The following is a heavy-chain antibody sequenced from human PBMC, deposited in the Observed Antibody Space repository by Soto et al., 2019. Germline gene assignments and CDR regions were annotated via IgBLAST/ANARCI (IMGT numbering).Heavy chain of an antibody. CDR1: GYTFTSYD. V-gene: IGHV1-8*01. Sequence: ASVKVSCKASGYTFTSYDINWVRQATGQGLEWMGWMNPNSGNTGYAQKFQGRVTMTRNTSISTAYMELSSLRSEDTAVYYCARGVYYNYYYYYYMDVWGKGTTVTVSS. CDR3: ARGVYYNYYYYYYMDV. CDR2: MNPNSGNT. D-gene: IGHD3-10*01. J-gene: IGHJ6*03.